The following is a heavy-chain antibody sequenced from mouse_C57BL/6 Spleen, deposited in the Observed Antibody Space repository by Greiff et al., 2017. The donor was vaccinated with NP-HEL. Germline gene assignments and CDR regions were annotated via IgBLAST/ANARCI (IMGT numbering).Heavy chain of an antibody. V-gene: IGHV1-80*01. Sequence: QVHVKQSGAELVKPGASVKISCKASGYAFSSYWMNWVKQRPGKGLEWIGQIYPGDGDTNYNGKFKGKATLTADKSSSTAYMQLSSLTSEDSAVYFCARYPYSNYLYYAMDYWGQGTSVTVSS. CDR3: ARYPYSNYLYYAMDY. J-gene: IGHJ4*01. CDR1: GYAFSSYW. CDR2: IYPGDGDT. D-gene: IGHD2-5*01.